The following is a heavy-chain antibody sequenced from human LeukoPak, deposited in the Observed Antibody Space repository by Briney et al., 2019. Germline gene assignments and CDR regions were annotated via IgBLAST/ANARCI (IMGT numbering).Heavy chain of an antibody. D-gene: IGHD3-22*01. CDR1: GASLNNNF. Sequence: SETLSLTCTVSGASLNNNFWTWIRQPPRKGLEWIGYIYSSGIANYNPSLKSRVIISGDTSKNQISLNLTSVTAADTAVYFCARHRDYYDTWGHGTLVTVSS. V-gene: IGHV4-59*08. CDR3: ARHRDYYDT. J-gene: IGHJ4*01. CDR2: IYSSGIA.